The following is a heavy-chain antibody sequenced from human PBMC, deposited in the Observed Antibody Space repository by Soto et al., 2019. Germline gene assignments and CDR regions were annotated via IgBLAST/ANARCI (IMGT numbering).Heavy chain of an antibody. D-gene: IGHD4-17*01. CDR2: ISAYNGNT. Sequence: GASVKVSCKASGYTFTSYGISWVRQAPGQGLEWMGWISAYNGNTNYAQKLQGRVTMTTDTSTSTAYMELRSLRSDDTAVYYCARGPRIDDYRDYATDYWGQGTLVTVSS. J-gene: IGHJ4*02. CDR3: ARGPRIDDYRDYATDY. V-gene: IGHV1-18*01. CDR1: GYTFTSYG.